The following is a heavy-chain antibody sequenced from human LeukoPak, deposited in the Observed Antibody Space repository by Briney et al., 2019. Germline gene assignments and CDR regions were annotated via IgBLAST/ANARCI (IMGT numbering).Heavy chain of an antibody. Sequence: GGSLSLSCAASGFTFSNYWMSWVRQAPGKGLEWVANIKEDGSEKYYVDSVKGRFTISKDNARNSLYLQMNSLRAEDTAVYYCASGRQLGYWGQGTLVTVSS. CDR1: GFTFSNYW. J-gene: IGHJ4*02. D-gene: IGHD6-13*01. CDR3: ASGRQLGY. V-gene: IGHV3-7*01. CDR2: IKEDGSEK.